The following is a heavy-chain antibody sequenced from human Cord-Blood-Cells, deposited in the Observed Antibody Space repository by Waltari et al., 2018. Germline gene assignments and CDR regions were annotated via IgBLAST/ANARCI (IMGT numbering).Heavy chain of an antibody. Sequence: QVQLVQSGAEVKKPGASVKVSCKASGYTFTSYAMHWVRQAPGQRLEWMGGINAGNGNTKYSQKFQGRVTITRDTSASTAYMELSSVISEDTAVYYAAWLRGGSGSPWVDPWSQRTLVTVSS. J-gene: IGHJ5*02. CDR1: GYTFTSYA. CDR3: AWLRGGSGSPWVDP. D-gene: IGHD3-10*01. V-gene: IGHV1-3*01. CDR2: INAGNGNT.